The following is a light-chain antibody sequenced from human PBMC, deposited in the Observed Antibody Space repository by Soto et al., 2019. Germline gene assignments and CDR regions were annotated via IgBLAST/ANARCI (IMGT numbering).Light chain of an antibody. CDR1: QSVSSIY. CDR3: QHYVGSP. J-gene: IGKJ4*01. CDR2: GTS. Sequence: EIVLTQSPGTLSLSPGERATLSCRASQSVSSIYVAWYQQKPGQAPRLLMYGTSSRATGIPDRFSGSGSGTDFTLTISRLGPEGFAVYYCQHYVGSPFGGGTKVEIK. V-gene: IGKV3-20*01.